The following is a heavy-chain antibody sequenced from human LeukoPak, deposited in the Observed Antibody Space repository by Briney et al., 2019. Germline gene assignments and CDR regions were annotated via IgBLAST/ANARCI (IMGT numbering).Heavy chain of an antibody. V-gene: IGHV3-74*01. D-gene: IGHD3/OR15-3a*01. CDR3: AREDFFTPHS. J-gene: IGHJ4*02. CDR2: INSDGSST. CDR1: GFTLSTYW. Sequence: GGSLRLSCAASGFTLSTYWMHWVRQAPGKGLVWVSRINSDGSSTTFADSVKGRFTISRDNAKNSLYLQMDSLRAEDTAVYFCAREDFFTPHSWGQGTLVTVSS.